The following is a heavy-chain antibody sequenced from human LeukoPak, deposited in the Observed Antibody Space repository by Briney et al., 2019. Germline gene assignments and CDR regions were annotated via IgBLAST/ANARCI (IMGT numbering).Heavy chain of an antibody. CDR3: ASHWAQQVVPDY. D-gene: IGHD6-13*01. J-gene: IGHJ4*02. CDR2: ISYDGKNK. V-gene: IGHV3-30*03. Sequence: PGGSLRLSCAASGFTFSSYGMHWVRQAPGKGLEWVAVISYDGKNKYYADVVKGRFTISRDNSKNTLYLQMNSLRPEDTAVYYCASHWAQQVVPDYWGQGTLVTVSS. CDR1: GFTFSSYG.